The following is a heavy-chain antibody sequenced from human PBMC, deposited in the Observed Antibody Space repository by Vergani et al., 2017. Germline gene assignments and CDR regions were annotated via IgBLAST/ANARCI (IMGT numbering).Heavy chain of an antibody. V-gene: IGHV1-46*01. Sequence: QVQLVQSGAEVKKPGASVQVSCKASGYTFTSYDMHWVRQAPGQGLEWMGKIYPSGGTNYAQKFQGRVTMSIDTSKNQFSLKLTSVTAADTAVYYCATGAGPFDIWGQGTLVTVSS. CDR2: IYPSGGT. CDR3: ATGAGPFDI. CDR1: GYTFTSYD. J-gene: IGHJ4*02. D-gene: IGHD7-27*01.